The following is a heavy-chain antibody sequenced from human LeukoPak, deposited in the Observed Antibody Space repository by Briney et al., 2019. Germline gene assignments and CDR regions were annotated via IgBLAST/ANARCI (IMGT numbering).Heavy chain of an antibody. CDR3: ARSGPYSGSNEGLGVYYYYYMDV. J-gene: IGHJ6*03. CDR2: INPNSGGT. Sequence: GASVKVSCKASGYTFTGYYMHWVRQAPGQGLEWMGWINPNSGGTNYAQKFQGRVTMTRDTSISTAYMELSRLRSDDTAVYYCARSGPYSGSNEGLGVYYYYYMDVWGKGTTVTVSS. V-gene: IGHV1-2*02. CDR1: GYTFTGYY. D-gene: IGHD1-26*01.